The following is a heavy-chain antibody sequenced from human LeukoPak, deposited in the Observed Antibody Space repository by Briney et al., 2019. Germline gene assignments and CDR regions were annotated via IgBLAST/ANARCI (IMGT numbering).Heavy chain of an antibody. D-gene: IGHD6-19*01. CDR2: IKQDGSEK. CDR3: AREEGSSDSRYDY. CDR1: GFTVSSNY. Sequence: PGGSLRLSCAASGFTVSSNYMSWVRQAPGKGLEWVANIKQDGSEKYYVDSVKGRFTISRDNAKNSLYLQMNSLRAEDTAVYYCAREEGSSDSRYDYWGQGTLVTVSS. J-gene: IGHJ4*02. V-gene: IGHV3-7*01.